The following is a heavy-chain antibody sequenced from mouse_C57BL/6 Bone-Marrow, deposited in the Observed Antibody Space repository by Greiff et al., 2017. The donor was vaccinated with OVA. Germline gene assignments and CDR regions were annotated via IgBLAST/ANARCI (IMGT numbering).Heavy chain of an antibody. CDR1: GYTFTDYE. CDR3: VRFYDYVLFDY. D-gene: IGHD2-4*01. CDR2: IDPETGGT. V-gene: IGHV1-15*01. J-gene: IGHJ2*01. Sequence: VQLQQSGAELVRPGASVTLSCKASGYTFTDYEMHWVKQTPVHGLEWIGAIDPETGGTAYNQKFKGKAILTADKSSSTAYMELRSLTSEDSAVYYCVRFYDYVLFDYWGQGTTLTVSS.